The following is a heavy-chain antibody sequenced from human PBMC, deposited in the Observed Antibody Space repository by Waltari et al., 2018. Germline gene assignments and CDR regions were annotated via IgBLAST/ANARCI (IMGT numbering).Heavy chain of an antibody. CDR3: ARGVVATNYFDY. V-gene: IGHV4-61*09. D-gene: IGHD5-12*01. Sequence: QVQLQESGPGLVKPSQTLSLTCTVSGCSISSGSYYWSWIRQPAGKGLEWIGYIYTSGSTNNNPSLKSRVTISVDTSKNQFSLKLSSVTAADTAVYYCARGVVATNYFDYWGQGTLVTVSS. CDR2: IYTSGST. CDR1: GCSISSGSYY. J-gene: IGHJ4*02.